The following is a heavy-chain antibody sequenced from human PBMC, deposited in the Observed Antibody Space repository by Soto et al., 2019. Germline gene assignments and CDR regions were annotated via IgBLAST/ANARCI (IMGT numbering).Heavy chain of an antibody. Sequence: PGESLKISCAASGSTFSSYGMHWVRQAPGKGLEWVAVIWYDGSNKYYADSVKGRFTISRDNSKNTLYLQMNSLRAEDTAVYYCARDRSRYYYDSSGYSRFDAFDIWGQGTMVTVSS. CDR1: GSTFSSYG. J-gene: IGHJ3*02. V-gene: IGHV3-33*01. CDR3: ARDRSRYYYDSSGYSRFDAFDI. CDR2: IWYDGSNK. D-gene: IGHD3-22*01.